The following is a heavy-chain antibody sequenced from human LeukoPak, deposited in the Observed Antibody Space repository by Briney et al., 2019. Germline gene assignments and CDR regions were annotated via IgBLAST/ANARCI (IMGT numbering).Heavy chain of an antibody. J-gene: IGHJ4*02. D-gene: IGHD1-26*01. CDR1: GFTFSSYW. Sequence: GGSLRLSCAASGFTFSSYWMSWVRQAPGKGLEWVANIKQDGSEKYCVDSVKGRFTISRDNAKNSLYLQMNSLRAEDTAVYYCARASEWELLQAFDYWGQGTLVTVSS. CDR2: IKQDGSEK. V-gene: IGHV3-7*01. CDR3: ARASEWELLQAFDY.